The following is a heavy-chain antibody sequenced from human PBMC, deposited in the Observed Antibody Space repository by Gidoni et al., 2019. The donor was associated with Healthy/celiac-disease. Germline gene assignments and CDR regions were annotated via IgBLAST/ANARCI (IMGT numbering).Heavy chain of an antibody. CDR2: IYPGDSDT. CDR3: ARLLWSHCTNGVCGSGVFDY. J-gene: IGHJ4*02. V-gene: IGHV5-51*01. D-gene: IGHD2-8*01. CDR1: GKSFTSDW. Sequence: EVQLVQSGEEVKKPGESLKISCRGSGKSFTSDWTGGVRQMPGKGLEWMGIIYPGDSDTRYSPSFQGQVPISADKSISTAYLQWSSLKASDTAMYYCARLLWSHCTNGVCGSGVFDYWGQGTLVTVSS.